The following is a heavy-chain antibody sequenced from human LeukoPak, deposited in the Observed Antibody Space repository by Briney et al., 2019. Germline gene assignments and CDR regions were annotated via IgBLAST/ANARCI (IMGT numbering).Heavy chain of an antibody. CDR1: GGSFSGYY. J-gene: IGHJ5*02. CDR2: INHSGST. Sequence: SETLSLTCAVYGGSFSGYYWSWIRQPPGKGLEWIGEINHSGSTNYDPSLKSRVTISVDTSKNQFSLKLSSVTAADTAVYYCARTWASGYDRWFDPWGQGTLVTVSS. D-gene: IGHD5-12*01. CDR3: ARTWASGYDRWFDP. V-gene: IGHV4-34*01.